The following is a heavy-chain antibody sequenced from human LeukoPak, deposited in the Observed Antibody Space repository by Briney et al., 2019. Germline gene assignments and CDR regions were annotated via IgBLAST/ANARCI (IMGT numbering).Heavy chain of an antibody. CDR3: VRHISTNTGYFDS. CDR1: GGSINSHSYY. D-gene: IGHD5-24*01. J-gene: IGHJ4*02. CDR2: VYYDGTS. Sequence: SETLSLTCTVSGGSINSHSYYWGWIRQPPGKGLEWIGSVYYDGTSYSNPSLKSRVAVFVDTSRNQFSLDLSFVTAADTALYYCVRHISTNTGYFDSCGQGTLVSGSS. V-gene: IGHV4-39*01.